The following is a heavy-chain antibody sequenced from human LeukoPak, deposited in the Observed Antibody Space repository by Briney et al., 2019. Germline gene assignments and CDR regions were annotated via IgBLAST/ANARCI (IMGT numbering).Heavy chain of an antibody. Sequence: SETLSLTCAVSGGSISSGGYSWSWIRQPPGKGLEWIGYIYHSGSTYYSPSLKSRVTISVDRSKNQFSLKLSSVTAADTAVYYCVRGTERASWFDPWGQGTLVTVSS. CDR1: GGSISSGGYS. D-gene: IGHD1-1*01. CDR2: IYHSGST. J-gene: IGHJ5*02. V-gene: IGHV4-30-2*01. CDR3: VRGTERASWFDP.